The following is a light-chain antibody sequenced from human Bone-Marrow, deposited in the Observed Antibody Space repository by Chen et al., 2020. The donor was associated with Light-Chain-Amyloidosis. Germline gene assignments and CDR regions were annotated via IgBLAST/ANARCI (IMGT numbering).Light chain of an antibody. V-gene: IGKV3-15*01. J-gene: IGKJ2*01. CDR1: QSFSSN. CDR3: QQYDNWPPYT. Sequence: EIVMTQSPATLSVSPGERATLSCRASQSFSSNLAWYQQKPGQAPRLLIYGASTRATGIPARISGSGSGTEFTLTISSLQSEDSAVYYCQQYDNWPPYTFGQGTKLEIK. CDR2: GAS.